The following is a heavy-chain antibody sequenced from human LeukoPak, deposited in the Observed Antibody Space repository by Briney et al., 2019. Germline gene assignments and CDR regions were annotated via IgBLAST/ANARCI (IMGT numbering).Heavy chain of an antibody. D-gene: IGHD3-22*01. CDR3: ARLYDSSGYSTYYFDY. V-gene: IGHV5-51*01. CDR2: IYPSDSDT. CDR1: GYRFTSYW. J-gene: IGHJ4*02. Sequence: GESLKISCKGSGYRFTSYWIGWVRQMPGKGLEWMGIIYPSDSDTRYSPSFQGQVTISADKSISTAYLQWSSLKASDTAMYYCARLYDSSGYSTYYFDYWGQGTLVTASS.